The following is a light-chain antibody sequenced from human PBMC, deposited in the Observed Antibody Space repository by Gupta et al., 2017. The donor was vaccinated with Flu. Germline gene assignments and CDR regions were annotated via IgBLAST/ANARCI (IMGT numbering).Light chain of an antibody. V-gene: IGKV1-39*01. CDR3: RQRDSFPQT. CDR1: QRIRVI. CDR2: AAS. J-gene: IGKJ1*01. Sequence: PPSTPSSVGDGIAITCRTTQRIRVIFNCYQQKTAKAAHLLLYAASTEKSGVPSTLSSSSACADFSLTISPREAQDYATFFCRQRDSFPQTFGQWIRLEIK.